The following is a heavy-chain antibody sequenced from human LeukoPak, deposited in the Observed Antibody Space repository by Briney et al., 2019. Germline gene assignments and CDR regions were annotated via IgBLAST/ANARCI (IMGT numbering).Heavy chain of an antibody. Sequence: GGSLRPSCAASGFTFTNAWMNWVRQAPGKGLGWVGRIKSKGDGETTDYAAPVKGRFSMSRDDSKATMYLQMYSLEAEDTAVYYCTTDLGLTMIRGVIVYWGQGALVTVSS. V-gene: IGHV3-15*01. D-gene: IGHD3-10*01. CDR3: TTDLGLTMIRGVIVY. CDR2: IKSKGDGETT. J-gene: IGHJ4*02. CDR1: GFTFTNAW.